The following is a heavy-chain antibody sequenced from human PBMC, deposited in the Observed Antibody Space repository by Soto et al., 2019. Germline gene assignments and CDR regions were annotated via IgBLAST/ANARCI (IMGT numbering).Heavy chain of an antibody. Sequence: GGSLRLSCAASGFTCSDYYMSWIRQAPGKGLEWLSYISGNGNIIYYADSVKGRFTISRDNAKNSLYLQMTSLRAEDTAVYYCARDLEVVAANSLSRDYYYYYGMDVWGQGTTVTVSS. D-gene: IGHD2-15*01. V-gene: IGHV3-11*01. CDR2: ISGNGNII. CDR3: ARDLEVVAANSLSRDYYYYYGMDV. CDR1: GFTCSDYY. J-gene: IGHJ6*02.